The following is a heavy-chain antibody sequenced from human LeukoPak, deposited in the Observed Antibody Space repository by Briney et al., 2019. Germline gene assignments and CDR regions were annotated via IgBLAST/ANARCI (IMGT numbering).Heavy chain of an antibody. CDR1: GFTFSSYG. CDR2: ISYDGSNK. J-gene: IGHJ6*02. CDR3: AKDRAPGGGDQPYYYYYGMDV. V-gene: IGHV3-30*18. Sequence: PGGSLRLSCAASGFTFSSYGMHWVRQAPGKGLEWVAVISYDGSNKYYADSVKGRFTISRDNSKNTLYLQMNSLRAEDTAVYYCAKDRAPGGGDQPYYYYYGMDVWGQGTTVTVSS. D-gene: IGHD2-2*01.